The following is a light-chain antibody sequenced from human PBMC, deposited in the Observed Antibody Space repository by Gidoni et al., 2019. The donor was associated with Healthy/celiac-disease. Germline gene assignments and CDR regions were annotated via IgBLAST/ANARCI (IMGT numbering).Light chain of an antibody. Sequence: EIVLTQSPATLSLSPGERATLSCRASQSVSSYLAWYQQKPGQAPSLLIYDASNRATGIPARFSGSGSGTDFTLTISRLEPEDFAVYYCQQLFTFGPGTKVDIK. CDR2: DAS. CDR1: QSVSSY. CDR3: QQLFT. V-gene: IGKV3-11*01. J-gene: IGKJ3*01.